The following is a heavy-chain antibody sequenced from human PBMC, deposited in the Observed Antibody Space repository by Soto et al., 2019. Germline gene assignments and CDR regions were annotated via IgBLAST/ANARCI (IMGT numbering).Heavy chain of an antibody. J-gene: IGHJ6*02. CDR3: ARGMVRVAATDYYYYGMDV. CDR2: ISYDGSNK. D-gene: IGHD2-15*01. V-gene: IGHV3-30-3*01. CDR1: GFTFSSYA. Sequence: GGFLRLSCAASGFTFSSYAMHWVRQAPGKGLEWVAVISYDGSNKYYADSVKGRFTISRDNSKNTLYLQMNSLRAEDTAVYYCARGMVRVAATDYYYYGMDVWGQGTTVTVSS.